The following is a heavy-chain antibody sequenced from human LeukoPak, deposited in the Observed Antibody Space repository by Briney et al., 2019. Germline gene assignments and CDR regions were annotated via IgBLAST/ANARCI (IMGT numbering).Heavy chain of an antibody. Sequence: PGGSLRLSCAASEFTFSSYAMSWVRQAPGKGLEWVSAISGSGGSTYYADSVKGRFTISRDNSKNTLYLQMNSLRAEDTAVYYCAKGSELELLQSFFDYWGQGTLVTVSS. CDR2: ISGSGGST. CDR1: EFTFSSYA. V-gene: IGHV3-23*01. CDR3: AKGSELELLQSFFDY. J-gene: IGHJ4*02. D-gene: IGHD1-26*01.